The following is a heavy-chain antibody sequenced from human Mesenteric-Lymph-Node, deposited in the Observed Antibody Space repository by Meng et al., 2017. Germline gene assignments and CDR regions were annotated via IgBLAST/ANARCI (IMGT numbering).Heavy chain of an antibody. CDR1: GGSISSSSSY. J-gene: IGHJ4*02. D-gene: IGHD5-12*01. CDR2: IYYSGST. CDR3: TTWRIMSGYDYESAY. Sequence: SETLSLTCSVSGGSISSSSSYWGWIRQPPGEGPEWIGNIYYSGSTFYNPSLKSRVSISMDMSRNHFSLNLASVTAADTAIYYCTTWRIMSGYDYESAYWGQGKVVTVSS. V-gene: IGHV4-39*07.